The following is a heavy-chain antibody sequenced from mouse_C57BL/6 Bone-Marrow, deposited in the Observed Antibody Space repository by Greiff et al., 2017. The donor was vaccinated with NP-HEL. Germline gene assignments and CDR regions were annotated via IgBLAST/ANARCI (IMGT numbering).Heavy chain of an antibody. J-gene: IGHJ4*01. CDR2: ISSGGAYI. CDR3: TREGTTPYYYAMDY. D-gene: IGHD1-1*01. CDR1: GFTFSSYA. Sequence: EVKVVESGEGLVKPGGSLKLSCAASGFTFSSYAMSWVRQTPEQRLEWVAYISSGGAYIYYADTVKGRFTISRDNARNTLYLQMSSLKSEDTAMYYCTREGTTPYYYAMDYWGQGTSVTVSS. V-gene: IGHV5-9-1*02.